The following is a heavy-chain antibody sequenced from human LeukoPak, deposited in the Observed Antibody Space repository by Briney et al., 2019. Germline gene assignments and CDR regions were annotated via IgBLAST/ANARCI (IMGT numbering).Heavy chain of an antibody. D-gene: IGHD5-12*01. CDR2: ISTDGSTT. Sequence: GGSLRLSCAASGFTFSGHWMHWVRQAPGKGLVWVAGISTDGSTTNYADSVKGRFIISRDNAKNKLSLQMNSLGAEDTAVYYCARDLAGSGYDGELDNWGQGTLVTVSS. J-gene: IGHJ4*02. CDR3: ARDLAGSGYDGELDN. CDR1: GFTFSGHW. V-gene: IGHV3-74*01.